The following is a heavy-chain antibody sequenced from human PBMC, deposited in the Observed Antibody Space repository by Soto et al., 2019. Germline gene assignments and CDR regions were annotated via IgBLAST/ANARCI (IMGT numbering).Heavy chain of an antibody. CDR2: ISAYNGNT. D-gene: IGHD3-10*01. CDR1: GYTFTSYG. CDR3: ARDRRITMVRGVITSPVDY. Sequence: QVQLVQSGAEVKKPGASVKVSCKASGYTFTSYGISWVRQAPGQGLEWMGWISAYNGNTNYAQKLQGRVTMTTDTTTSTAYKELRSLRSDDTAVYYCARDRRITMVRGVITSPVDYWGQGTLVTVSS. V-gene: IGHV1-18*01. J-gene: IGHJ4*02.